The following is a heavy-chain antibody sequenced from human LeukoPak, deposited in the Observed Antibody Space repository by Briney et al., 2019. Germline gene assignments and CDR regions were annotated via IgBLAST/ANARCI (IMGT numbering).Heavy chain of an antibody. J-gene: IGHJ4*02. CDR2: ISSSCSTI. V-gene: IGHV3-48*03. D-gene: IGHD4-17*01. CDR3: VRARWGDYVGH. Sequence: PGRSLRLSCASSGFTFSSYEMNGVREAPGKGREGGSDISSSCSTIYYPDSLKGRFTIYKDNEKNSLYLQMNSLIAEDTAVYYCVRARWGDYVGHWGEGTLVSVSS. CDR1: GFTFSSYE.